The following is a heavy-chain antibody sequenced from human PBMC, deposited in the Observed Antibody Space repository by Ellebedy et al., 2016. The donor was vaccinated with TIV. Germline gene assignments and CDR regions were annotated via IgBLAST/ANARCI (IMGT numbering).Heavy chain of an antibody. D-gene: IGHD3-10*01. V-gene: IGHV4-34*01. Sequence: MPSETLSLTCAVYGGSFSGYYWSWIRQPPGKGLEWIGEINHSGSTNYNPSLKSRVTISVDTSKNQFSLKLSSVTAADTAVYYCARDDPMVRGLGPGGMDVWGQGTTVTVSS. CDR2: INHSGST. J-gene: IGHJ6*02. CDR1: GGSFSGYY. CDR3: ARDDPMVRGLGPGGMDV.